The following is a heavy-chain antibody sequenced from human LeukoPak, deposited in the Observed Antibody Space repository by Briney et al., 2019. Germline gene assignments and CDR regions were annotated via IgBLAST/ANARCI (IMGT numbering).Heavy chain of an antibody. V-gene: IGHV4-39*07. Sequence: SETLSLTCTVSGGSISSSSYYWGWIRQPPGKGLEWIGSIYYSGSTYYNPSLKSRVTISVDTSKNQFSLKLSSVTAADTAVYYCARDIRYSSSSYYYYYYMDVWGKGTTVTVSS. CDR2: IYYSGST. CDR3: ARDIRYSSSSYYYYYYMDV. J-gene: IGHJ6*03. CDR1: GGSISSSSYY. D-gene: IGHD6-6*01.